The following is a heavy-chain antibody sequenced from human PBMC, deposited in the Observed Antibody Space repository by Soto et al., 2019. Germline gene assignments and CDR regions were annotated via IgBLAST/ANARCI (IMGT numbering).Heavy chain of an antibody. CDR3: ARWGSFDT. J-gene: IGHJ3*02. D-gene: IGHD3-16*01. CDR1: GFTFSSYS. Sequence: EVQLVESGGGLVQPGGSLRLSCAASGFTFSSYSMNWVRQAPGKGLEWVSHISSSSSTIYYADSVKGRFTISRDNAKXXXXXXXXXXXXXXXXXXXXARWGSFDTWGQGTMVTVSS. CDR2: ISSSSSTI. V-gene: IGHV3-48*01.